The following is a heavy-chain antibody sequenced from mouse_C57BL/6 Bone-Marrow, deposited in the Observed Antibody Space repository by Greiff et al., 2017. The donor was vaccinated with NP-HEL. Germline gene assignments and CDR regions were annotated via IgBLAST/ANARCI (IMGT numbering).Heavy chain of an antibody. J-gene: IGHJ4*01. CDR1: GYTFTSYW. D-gene: IGHD2-14*01. CDR3: ARRGYDMDAMDY. Sequence: QVQLQQPGAELVKPGASVKLSCKASGYTFTSYWMQWVTQRPGQGLEWIGEIDPSDSYTNYNQKFKGKATLTVDTSSSTAYMQLSSLTSEDSAVYYCARRGYDMDAMDYWGQGTSVTVSS. CDR2: IDPSDSYT. V-gene: IGHV1-50*01.